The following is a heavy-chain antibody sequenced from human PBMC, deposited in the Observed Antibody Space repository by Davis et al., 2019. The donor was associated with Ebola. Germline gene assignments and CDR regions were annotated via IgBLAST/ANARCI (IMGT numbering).Heavy chain of an antibody. CDR3: AKGGRSPLHQIDY. V-gene: IGHV3-23*01. CDR1: GFTFTSYV. CDR2: ISGSGSST. J-gene: IGHJ4*02. D-gene: IGHD3-16*01. Sequence: GESLKISCAASGFTFTSYVMTWVRQAPGKGLNWVSTISGSGSSTYYADSVKGWFTISRDKSKNTMYLQMNSLRDEDTAVYYCAKGGRSPLHQIDYWGQGTLVTVSS.